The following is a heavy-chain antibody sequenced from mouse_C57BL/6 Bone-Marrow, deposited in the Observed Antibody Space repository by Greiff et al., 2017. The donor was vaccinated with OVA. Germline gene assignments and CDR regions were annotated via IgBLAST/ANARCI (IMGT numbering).Heavy chain of an antibody. V-gene: IGHV5-6*01. CDR3: ARHIAYYSNYESFFYYAMDY. D-gene: IGHD2-5*01. CDR1: GFTFSSYG. J-gene: IGHJ4*01. Sequence: EVKLMESGGDLVKPGGSLKLSCAASGFTFSSYGMSWVRQTPDKRLEWVATISSGGSYTYYPDSVKGRFTISRDNAKNTLYLQMSSLKSEDTAMYYCARHIAYYSNYESFFYYAMDYWGQGTSVTVSS. CDR2: ISSGGSYT.